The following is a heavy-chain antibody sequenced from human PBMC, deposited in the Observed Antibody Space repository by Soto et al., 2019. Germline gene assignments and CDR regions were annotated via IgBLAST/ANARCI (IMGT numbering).Heavy chain of an antibody. Sequence: SVKVSCKASGGTFSSYAISWVRQAPGQGLEWMGGIIPIFGTANYAQKFQGRVTITADESTSTAYMELSSLRSEDTAVYYCARDSRFLEWLSQLTYYYYGMDVWGQGTTVTVSS. J-gene: IGHJ6*02. D-gene: IGHD3-3*01. CDR2: IIPIFGTA. CDR3: ARDSRFLEWLSQLTYYYYGMDV. CDR1: GGTFSSYA. V-gene: IGHV1-69*13.